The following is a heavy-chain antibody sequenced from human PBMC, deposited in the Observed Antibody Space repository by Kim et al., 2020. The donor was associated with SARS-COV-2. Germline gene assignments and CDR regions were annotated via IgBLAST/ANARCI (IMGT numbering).Heavy chain of an antibody. CDR2: IKQDGSEK. D-gene: IGHD3-10*01. V-gene: IGHV3-7*01. Sequence: GGSLRLSCAAYGFTFSSYWMSWVRQAPGKGLEWVANIKQDGSEKYYVDSVKGRFTISRDNAKNSLYLQMNSLRAEDTAVYYCARDRVGGMDVWGQGTTVTVSS. CDR1: GFTFSSYW. J-gene: IGHJ6*02. CDR3: ARDRVGGMDV.